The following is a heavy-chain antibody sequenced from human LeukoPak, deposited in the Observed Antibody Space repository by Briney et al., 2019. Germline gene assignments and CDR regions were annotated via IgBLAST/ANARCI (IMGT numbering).Heavy chain of an antibody. D-gene: IGHD6-19*01. CDR2: ISGSGGST. Sequence: GGSLRLSCAASGFTFSSYWMSWVRQAPGKGLEWVSAISGSGGSTYYADPVKGRFAISRDNSKNMLYLQMYSLRAEDTAVYYCAKDEMAVAIFDYWGQGTLVTVSS. J-gene: IGHJ4*02. CDR1: GFTFSSYW. CDR3: AKDEMAVAIFDY. V-gene: IGHV3-23*01.